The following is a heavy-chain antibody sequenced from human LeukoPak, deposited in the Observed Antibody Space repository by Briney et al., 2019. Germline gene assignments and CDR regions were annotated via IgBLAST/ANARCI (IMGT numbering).Heavy chain of an antibody. J-gene: IGHJ4*02. CDR3: AKDATEYGDSHFDC. Sequence: PGRSLRLSCAASGFTFSSYGMHWVRQAPGKGLEWVAVIWNDGSHEYHADSEKGRFTISRDNSRDTVYLQMNSLRDEDTAVYYCAKDATEYGDSHFDCWGQGTLVTVSS. V-gene: IGHV3-33*06. CDR2: IWNDGSHE. D-gene: IGHD4-17*01. CDR1: GFTFSSYG.